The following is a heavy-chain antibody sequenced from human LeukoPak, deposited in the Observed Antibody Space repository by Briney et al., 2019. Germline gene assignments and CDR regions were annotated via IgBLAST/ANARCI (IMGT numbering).Heavy chain of an antibody. V-gene: IGHV4-59*01. J-gene: IGHJ3*02. D-gene: IGHD2-21*02. CDR1: GGSISSYY. CDR3: ARSNPEAYWGGDCSADAFDI. CDR2: IYYSGST. Sequence: PSETLSLTCTVSGGSISSYYWSWIRQPPGKGLEWIGYIYYSGSTNYNPSLKSRVTISVDTSKNQFSLKLSSVTAADTAVYYCARSNPEAYWGGDCSADAFDIWGQGTMVTVSS.